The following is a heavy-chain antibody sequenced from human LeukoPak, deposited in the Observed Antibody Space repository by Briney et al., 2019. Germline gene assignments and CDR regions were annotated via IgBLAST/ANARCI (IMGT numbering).Heavy chain of an antibody. J-gene: IGHJ6*02. Sequence: GGSLRLSCAASGLTFSSYWMSWVRQAPGKGLEWVANIKQDGSEKYYVDSVKGRFTISKDNAKNSLYLQMNSLRAEDTAVYYCAREPDTAMVTLGYYYGMDVWGQGTTVTVSS. CDR2: IKQDGSEK. CDR3: AREPDTAMVTLGYYYGMDV. V-gene: IGHV3-7*01. D-gene: IGHD5-18*01. CDR1: GLTFSSYW.